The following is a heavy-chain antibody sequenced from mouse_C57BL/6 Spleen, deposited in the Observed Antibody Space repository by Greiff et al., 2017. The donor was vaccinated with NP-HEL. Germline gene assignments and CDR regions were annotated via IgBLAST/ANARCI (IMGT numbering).Heavy chain of an antibody. CDR3: ARPAYYSNYVWYLDV. Sequence: EVQGVESGGGLVQPGGSLKLSCAASGFTFSDYYMYWVRQTPEKRLEWVAYISNGGGSTYYPDTVKGRFTISRDNAKNTLYLQMSRLKSEDTAMYYCARPAYYSNYVWYLDVWGTGTTVTVSS. J-gene: IGHJ1*03. CDR1: GFTFSDYY. D-gene: IGHD2-5*01. V-gene: IGHV5-12*01. CDR2: ISNGGGST.